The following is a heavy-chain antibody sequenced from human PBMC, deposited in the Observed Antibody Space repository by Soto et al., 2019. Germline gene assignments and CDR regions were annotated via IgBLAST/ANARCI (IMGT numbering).Heavy chain of an antibody. J-gene: IGHJ5*02. CDR2: INAHSGGT. CDR3: AKDLTRQLANWLDP. CDR1: GFSFTGYY. Sequence: ASVKVSCKASGFSFTGYYIHWLRQAPGQGLEWMGWINAHSGGTEYAQKFQGRVTLTRDTSISTAYMTLSSLRSDDTAIYYCAKDLTRQLANWLDPWGQGTQVTVS. D-gene: IGHD6-6*01. V-gene: IGHV1-2*02.